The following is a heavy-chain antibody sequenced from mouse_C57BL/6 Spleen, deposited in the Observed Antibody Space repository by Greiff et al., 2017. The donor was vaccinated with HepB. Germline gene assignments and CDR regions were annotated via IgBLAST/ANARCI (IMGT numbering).Heavy chain of an antibody. J-gene: IGHJ4*01. Sequence: EVQLVESGGGLVQPGGSLKLSCAASGFTFSDYGMAWVRQAPRKGPEWVAFISNLAYSIYYADTVTGRFTISRENATNTLYLEMSSLRSEDTAMYYCARTGTEYAIDYWGQGTSVTVSS. CDR2: ISNLAYSI. D-gene: IGHD4-1*01. V-gene: IGHV5-15*01. CDR1: GFTFSDYG. CDR3: ARTGTEYAIDY.